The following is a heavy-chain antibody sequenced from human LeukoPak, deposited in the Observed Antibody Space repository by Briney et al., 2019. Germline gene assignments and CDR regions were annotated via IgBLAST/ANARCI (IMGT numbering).Heavy chain of an antibody. V-gene: IGHV4-34*01. J-gene: IGHJ6*02. CDR2: INHSGST. CDR3: ARGYALGYCSSTSCYGHYYYGMDV. CDR1: GGSFSGYY. Sequence: SETLSLTCAVYGGSFSGYYWSWIRQPPGKGLEWIGEINHSGSTNYNPSLKSRVTISVDTSKNQFSLKLSSVTAADTAVYYCARGYALGYCSSTSCYGHYYYGMDVWGQGTTVTVSS. D-gene: IGHD2-2*01.